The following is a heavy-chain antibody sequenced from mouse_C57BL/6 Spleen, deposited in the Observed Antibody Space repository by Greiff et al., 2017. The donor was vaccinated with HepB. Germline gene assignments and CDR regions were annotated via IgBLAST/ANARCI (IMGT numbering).Heavy chain of an antibody. J-gene: IGHJ4*01. V-gene: IGHV1-82*01. D-gene: IGHD2-4*01. CDR1: GYAFSSSW. CDR3: ARGGLRAFGAMDY. CDR2: IYPGDGDT. Sequence: QVQLQQSGPELVKPGASVKISCKASGYAFSSSWMNWVKQRPGKGLEWIGRIYPGDGDTNYNGKFKGKATLTADKSSSTAYMQLSSLTSEDSAVYFCARGGLRAFGAMDYWGQGTSVTVSS.